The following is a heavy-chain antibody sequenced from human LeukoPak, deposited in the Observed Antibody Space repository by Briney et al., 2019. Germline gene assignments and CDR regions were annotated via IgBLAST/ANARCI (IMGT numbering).Heavy chain of an antibody. V-gene: IGHV3-30*02. J-gene: IGHJ3*02. Sequence: GGSLRLSCAASGFTFSSYGVHWVRQAPGKGLEWVAFIRYDGSNKYYADSVKGRFTISRDNSKNTLYLQMNSLRAEDTAVYYCAKDFKASLYCSGGSCYYGAFDIWGQGTMVTVSS. CDR3: AKDFKASLYCSGGSCYYGAFDI. D-gene: IGHD2-15*01. CDR2: IRYDGSNK. CDR1: GFTFSSYG.